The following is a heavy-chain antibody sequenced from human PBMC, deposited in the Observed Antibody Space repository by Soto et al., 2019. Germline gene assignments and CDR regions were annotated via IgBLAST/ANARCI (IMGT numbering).Heavy chain of an antibody. CDR3: ARENDFWSGYYQNNHFDY. J-gene: IGHJ4*02. V-gene: IGHV3-48*02. CDR2: ISSSSSTI. Sequence: GGSLRLSCAASGFTFSSYSMNWVRQAPGKGLEWVSYISSSSSTIYYADSVKGRFTISRDNAKNSLYLQMNSLRDEDTAVYYCARENDFWSGYYQNNHFDYWGQGTLVTVSS. CDR1: GFTFSSYS. D-gene: IGHD3-3*01.